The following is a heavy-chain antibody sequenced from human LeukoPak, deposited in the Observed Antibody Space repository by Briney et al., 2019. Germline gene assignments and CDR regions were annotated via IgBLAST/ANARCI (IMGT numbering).Heavy chain of an antibody. CDR2: IIPILGIA. CDR1: GGTFSSYA. Sequence: ASVKVSCKASGGTFSSYAISWVRQAPGQGLEWMGRIIPILGIANYAQKFQGRVTITADKSTSTAYMELSSLRSEDTAVYYCARQLAYCGGDCYPAYYYYGMDVWGQGTTVTVSS. J-gene: IGHJ6*02. V-gene: IGHV1-69*04. D-gene: IGHD2-21*02. CDR3: ARQLAYCGGDCYPAYYYYGMDV.